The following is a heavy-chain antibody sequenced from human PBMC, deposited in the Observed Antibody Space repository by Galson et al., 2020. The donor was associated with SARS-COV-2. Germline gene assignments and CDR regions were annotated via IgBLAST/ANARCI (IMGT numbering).Heavy chain of an antibody. CDR3: ARGTKVHGAYDSDYYYMDV. D-gene: IGHD3-10*01. Sequence: ASVKVSCKASGYTFTGYWMHWVRQAPGQGLEWMGWINTNSGGRNYAENFKGRVTMTRDTSINTAYMELSRLRSDDTAVYYCARGTKVHGAYDSDYYYMDVWGKGTTLTISS. CDR2: INTNSGGR. J-gene: IGHJ6*03. V-gene: IGHV1-2*02. CDR1: GYTFTGYW.